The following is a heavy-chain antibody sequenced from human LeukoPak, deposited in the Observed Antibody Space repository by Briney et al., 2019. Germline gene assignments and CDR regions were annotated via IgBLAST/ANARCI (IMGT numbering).Heavy chain of an antibody. D-gene: IGHD1-26*01. CDR2: ISSSSSYI. J-gene: IGHJ4*02. Sequence: GGSLRLSCAASGFTFSSYSMNWVRQAPGKGLECVSSISSSSSYIYYADSVKGRFTISRDNAKNSLYLQMNSLRAEDTAVYYCARDSGYLYSGSYYVDYWGQGTLVTVSS. CDR3: ARDSGYLYSGSYYVDY. CDR1: GFTFSSYS. V-gene: IGHV3-21*01.